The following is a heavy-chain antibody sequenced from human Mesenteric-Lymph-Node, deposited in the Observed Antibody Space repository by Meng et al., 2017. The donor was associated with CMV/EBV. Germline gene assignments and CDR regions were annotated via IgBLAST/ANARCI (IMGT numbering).Heavy chain of an antibody. CDR1: GFPFSSYA. Sequence: GESLKISCAASGFPFSSYAMHWVRQAPGKGLEWVAVISYDGGNKYYADSVKGRFTISRDNSKNTVHLQMNSLRFEDAAVYYCAKRLHGSTLGGGSPIGGDYWGQGALVTVSS. CDR3: AKRLHGSTLGGGSPIGGDY. CDR2: ISYDGGNK. D-gene: IGHD3-16*01. J-gene: IGHJ4*02. V-gene: IGHV3-30-3*02.